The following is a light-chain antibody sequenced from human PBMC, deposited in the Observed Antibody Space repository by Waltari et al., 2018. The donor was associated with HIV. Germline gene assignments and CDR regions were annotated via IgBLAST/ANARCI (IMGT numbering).Light chain of an antibody. Sequence: QSVLSQPPSASGTPGQRVTISCSGSSSNIGTNNVSWYQQFAGTAPKLLIYRNDQRPSGVPDRFSGSKSGTSASPVISGLRSEDEADYYCASRDDSLSVHVIFGGGTKLTVL. V-gene: IGLV1-47*01. CDR2: RND. CDR1: SSNIGTNN. CDR3: ASRDDSLSVHVI. J-gene: IGLJ2*01.